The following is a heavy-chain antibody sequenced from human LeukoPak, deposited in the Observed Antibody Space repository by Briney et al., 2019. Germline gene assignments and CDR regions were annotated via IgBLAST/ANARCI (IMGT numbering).Heavy chain of an antibody. V-gene: IGHV4-59*01. CDR1: GGSISSYY. J-gene: IGHJ1*01. D-gene: IGHD3-22*01. CDR2: IDYSGSA. Sequence: PSETLSLTCTVSGGSISSYYWSWIRQPPGKGLKWIGYIDYSGSANYNPSLKSRVAISVDTSKNQFSLKLSSVTAADTAIYYCARGISPYYYDSSGYPFQHWGQGTLLTVSS. CDR3: ARGISPYYYDSSGYPFQH.